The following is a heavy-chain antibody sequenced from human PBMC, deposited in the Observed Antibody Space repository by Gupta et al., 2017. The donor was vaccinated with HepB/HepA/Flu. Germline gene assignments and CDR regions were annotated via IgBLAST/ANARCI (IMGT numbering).Heavy chain of an antibody. D-gene: IGHD6-19*01. V-gene: IGHV3-23*01. J-gene: IGHJ4*02. CDR2: INRDAGKT. CDR3: AKALASGRMFYFGS. Sequence: EVQLLESGGGLVQPGGSLRLSCSASRFTFSSFDMNWVRQAPGKGLEWVSGINRDAGKTHYADFVKGRFNISRDNSRNTLSLQMTSLRVEDTAVYYCAKALASGRMFYFGSWGQGTLVTVS. CDR1: RFTFSSFD.